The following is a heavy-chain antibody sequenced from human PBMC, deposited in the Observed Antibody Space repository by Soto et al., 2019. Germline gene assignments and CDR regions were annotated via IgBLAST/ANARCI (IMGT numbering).Heavy chain of an antibody. J-gene: IGHJ6*02. CDR3: ARQSVLILDYYGMDV. D-gene: IGHD2-15*01. Sequence: GESLKISCKGSGYSFTSYWIGWVRQMPGKGLEWMGIIYPGDSDTRYSPSFQGQVTISADKSISTAYLQWSSLKASDTAMYYCARQSVLILDYYGMDVWGQGTTVTVSS. CDR1: GYSFTSYW. V-gene: IGHV5-51*01. CDR2: IYPGDSDT.